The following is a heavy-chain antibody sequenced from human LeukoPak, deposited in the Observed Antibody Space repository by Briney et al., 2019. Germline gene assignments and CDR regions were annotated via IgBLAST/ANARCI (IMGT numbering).Heavy chain of an antibody. V-gene: IGHV3-7*01. D-gene: IGHD6-13*01. CDR3: ARDQGSSWYKADGFNI. J-gene: IGHJ3*02. CDR1: GFTFSSYW. Sequence: PGGSLRLSCAASGFTFSSYWMTWVRQAPGKGLEWVANIEQDGSEKNYVDSVKGRFTISRDNAKNSLYLQMISLRAEDTAAYYCARDQGSSWYKADGFNIWGQGTMVTVSS. CDR2: IEQDGSEK.